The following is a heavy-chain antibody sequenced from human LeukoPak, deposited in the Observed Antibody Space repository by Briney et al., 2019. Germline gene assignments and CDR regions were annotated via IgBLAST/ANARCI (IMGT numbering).Heavy chain of an antibody. CDR3: ARRAHYYDSSGYSKYYFDY. D-gene: IGHD3-22*01. J-gene: IGHJ4*02. CDR2: IYYSGST. V-gene: IGHV4-39*01. CDR1: GGSISSSSYY. Sequence: SETLSLTCTVSGGSISSSSYYWGWIRQPQGKGLEWIGSIYYSGSTSYNPSLKRRVTISVDTSKNQFSLKLSSVTAADTAVYYCARRAHYYDSSGYSKYYFDYWGQGTLVTVSS.